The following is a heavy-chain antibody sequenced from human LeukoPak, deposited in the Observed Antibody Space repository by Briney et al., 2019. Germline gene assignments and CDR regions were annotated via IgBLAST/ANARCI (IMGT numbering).Heavy chain of an antibody. CDR3: ESGDSGSYVYFDY. J-gene: IGHJ4*02. CDR2: INPNSGGT. Sequence: ASVKVSCKASGYTFTGYYMHWVRQAPGQGLEWMGRINPNSGGTNYAQKFQGRVTMTRDTSISTAYMELSRLRSDDTAVYYCESGDSGSYVYFDYWGQGTLVTVSS. V-gene: IGHV1-2*06. D-gene: IGHD1-26*01. CDR1: GYTFTGYY.